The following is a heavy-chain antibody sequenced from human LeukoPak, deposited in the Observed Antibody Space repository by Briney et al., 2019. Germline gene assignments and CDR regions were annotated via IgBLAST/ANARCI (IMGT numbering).Heavy chain of an antibody. CDR1: GYTFTGYY. CDR2: INPNSGGT. CDR3: ARDYCSGGSCYGVDY. Sequence: RASVKVSCKASGYTFTGYYMHWVRQAPGQGLEWMGWINPNSGGTDYAQKFQGRVTMTRDTSISTAYMEMSRLRSDDTAVYYCARDYCSGGSCYGVDYWGQGTLVTVSS. J-gene: IGHJ4*02. V-gene: IGHV1-2*02. D-gene: IGHD2-15*01.